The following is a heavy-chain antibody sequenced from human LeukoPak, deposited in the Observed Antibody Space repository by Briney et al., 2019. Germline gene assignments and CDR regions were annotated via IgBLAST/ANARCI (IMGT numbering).Heavy chain of an antibody. CDR1: GITFSSYA. J-gene: IGHJ6*02. Sequence: PGGSLRLSCAASGITFSSYAMSWVRQDPGKGLEWVAVIWYDGSDKYYGESLKGRFTISRDNSKNTLYLQMNSLRAEDSAVYYCARGPPGDFWTYDYYCYGMDVWGQGTTVTVSS. CDR2: IWYDGSDK. D-gene: IGHD3/OR15-3a*01. CDR3: ARGPPGDFWTYDYYCYGMDV. V-gene: IGHV3-33*08.